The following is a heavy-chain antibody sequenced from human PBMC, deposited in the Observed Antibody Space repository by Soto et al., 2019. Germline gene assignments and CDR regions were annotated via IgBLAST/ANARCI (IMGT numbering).Heavy chain of an antibody. CDR1: GYTFTSYG. V-gene: IGHV1-18*01. J-gene: IGHJ3*02. Sequence: GASVKVSCKASGYTFTSYGISWVRQAPGQGLEWMGWISAYNGNTNYAQKLQGRVTMTTDTSTSTAYMELRSLRSDDTAVYYCARDPYCYDSSGYLNDAFDIWGQGTMVTVSS. CDR2: ISAYNGNT. CDR3: ARDPYCYDSSGYLNDAFDI. D-gene: IGHD3-22*01.